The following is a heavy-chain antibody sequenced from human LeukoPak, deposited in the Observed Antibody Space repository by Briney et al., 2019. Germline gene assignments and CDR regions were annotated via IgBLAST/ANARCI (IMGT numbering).Heavy chain of an antibody. J-gene: IGHJ4*02. CDR1: GGTFSSYA. V-gene: IGHV1-69*13. D-gene: IGHD6-19*01. CDR3: AREIRKAQWPVPALNY. CDR2: IIPIFGTA. Sequence: SVKVSCKASGGTFSSYAISWVRQAPGQGLEWMGGIIPIFGTANYAQKFQGRVTITADESTSTAYMELSSLRSEDTAVYYCAREIRKAQWPVPALNYWGQGTLVTVSS.